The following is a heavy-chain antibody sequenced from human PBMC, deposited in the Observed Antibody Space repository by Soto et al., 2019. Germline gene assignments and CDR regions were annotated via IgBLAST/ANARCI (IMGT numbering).Heavy chain of an antibody. CDR2: INSDGSST. D-gene: IGHD5-18*01. V-gene: IGHV3-74*01. Sequence: GGSLRLSCAASGFTFSSYWMHWVRQAPGKGLVWVSRINSDGSSTSYADSVKGRFTISRDNARNTLYLQMNSLRAEDTAVYYCARGTSIQLWFGPLNVYGMDVWGQGTTVTVSS. CDR3: ARGTSIQLWFGPLNVYGMDV. CDR1: GFTFSSYW. J-gene: IGHJ6*02.